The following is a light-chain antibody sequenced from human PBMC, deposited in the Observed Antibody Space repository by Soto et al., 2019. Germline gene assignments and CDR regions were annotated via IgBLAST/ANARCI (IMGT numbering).Light chain of an antibody. CDR1: HGIDYY. CDR2: AAS. CDR3: QQSYSTPPIT. Sequence: DIQMTQSPSSLSASVGDRVTITCRASHGIDYYLAWYQQRPGKVPNPLIYAASSLQSGVPSRFSGIGSGTDFTLTISSLQTEDFANYDCQQSYSTPPITFGQGTRLEIK. V-gene: IGKV1-39*01. J-gene: IGKJ5*01.